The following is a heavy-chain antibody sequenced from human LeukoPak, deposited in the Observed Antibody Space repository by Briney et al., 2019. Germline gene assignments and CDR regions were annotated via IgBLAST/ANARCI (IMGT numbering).Heavy chain of an antibody. V-gene: IGHV4-4*07. CDR2: IHGSGST. J-gene: IGHJ3*02. CDR3: ARGIATITQDSFDI. Sequence: SETLSLTCTVSGGSITNYYWSWIRQPAGKGLEWIGRIHGSGSTNYNPSLRSRVIMSVDTSKNQLFLSLTSVTAADTALYYCARGIATITQDSFDIWGLGTMVTVSS. D-gene: IGHD2-21*01. CDR1: GGSITNYY.